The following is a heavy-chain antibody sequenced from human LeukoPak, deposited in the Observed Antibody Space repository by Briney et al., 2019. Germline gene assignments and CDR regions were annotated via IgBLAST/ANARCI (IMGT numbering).Heavy chain of an antibody. CDR1: GFIFSSFT. Sequence: GGSPRLSCAASGFIFSSFTMNWVRQAPGKGLEWVSSISSSSSYIYSGDSVQGRFTISRDNAKNSLYQQMNSLRAEDTAVYYCARGSRIVGAPPDYWGQGILVTVSS. D-gene: IGHD1-26*01. CDR3: ARGSRIVGAPPDY. V-gene: IGHV3-21*01. CDR2: ISSSSSYI. J-gene: IGHJ4*02.